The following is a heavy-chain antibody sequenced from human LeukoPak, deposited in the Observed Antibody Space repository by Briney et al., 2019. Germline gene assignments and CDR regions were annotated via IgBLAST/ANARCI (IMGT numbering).Heavy chain of an antibody. J-gene: IGHJ5*02. CDR2: IYTSGST. CDR3: ARDRAPVTMIRGAPGGFDP. CDR1: GGSISNYY. V-gene: IGHV4-59*01. Sequence: SETLSLTCTVSGGSISNYYWSWIRHPPGKGLELIWYIYTSGSTNYNPSLKSRVTISVDASKNQFSLKLTSVSAADTAVYYCARDRAPVTMIRGAPGGFDPWGQGTLVTVSS. D-gene: IGHD3-10*01.